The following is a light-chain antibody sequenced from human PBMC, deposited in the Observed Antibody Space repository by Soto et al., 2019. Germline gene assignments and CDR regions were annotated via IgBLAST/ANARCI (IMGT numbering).Light chain of an antibody. V-gene: IGLV1-47*01. J-gene: IGLJ2*01. CDR1: SSNIGSSF. CDR2: RDN. Sequence: QSVLTQPPSASETPGQTVTISCSGSSSNIGSSFVYWYQQLPGTAPKLLISRDNQRPSGVPDRFSGSKSGTSASLAISGLRSEDEADYYCAAWDDSLSGVVFGGGTKLTVL. CDR3: AAWDDSLSGVV.